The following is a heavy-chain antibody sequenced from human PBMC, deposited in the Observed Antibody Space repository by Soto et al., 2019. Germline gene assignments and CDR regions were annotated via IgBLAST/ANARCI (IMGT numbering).Heavy chain of an antibody. CDR1: GGSISSTDHY. J-gene: IGHJ5*02. D-gene: IGHD6-6*01. V-gene: IGHV4-39*01. CDR3: ARHRARNWFDP. Sequence: ETLSITCRDSGGSISSTDHYWGWIRQPPGKGLEWLGSIYYAGSTFHNPSLKRRATISVDTSRNQFSLKLSSVTAADTAVFYCARHRARNWFDPWGQGTLVTVSS. CDR2: IYYAGST.